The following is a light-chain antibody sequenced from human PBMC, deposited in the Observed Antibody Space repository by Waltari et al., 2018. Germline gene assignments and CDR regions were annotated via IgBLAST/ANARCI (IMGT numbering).Light chain of an antibody. J-gene: IGKJ5*01. CDR2: AAS. CDR1: QSISSTY. CDR3: QQSDTSSVT. V-gene: IGKV3-20*01. Sequence: EIVLTQSPGNLSLSPGERATLSCRASQSISSTYLDWYQQKPGQAPSLLIYAASSRATGIPDRFSGSGSGTDFTLTINRLEPEDFAVYYCQQSDTSSVTFGQGTRLEIK.